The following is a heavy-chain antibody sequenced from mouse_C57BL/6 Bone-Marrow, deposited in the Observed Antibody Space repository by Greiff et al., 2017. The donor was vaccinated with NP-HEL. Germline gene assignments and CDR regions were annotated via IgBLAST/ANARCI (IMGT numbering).Heavy chain of an antibody. CDR1: GFNIKDYY. Sequence: VQLQQSGAELVKPGASVKLSCTASGFNIKDYYMHWVKQRTEQGLEWIGRIDPEDGDTKYAPKFQGKATITAETSSNTAYLQLSSLTSEDTAVYYCATITTVVGYYAMDYWGQGTSVTVSS. CDR2: IDPEDGDT. J-gene: IGHJ4*01. CDR3: ATITTVVGYYAMDY. D-gene: IGHD1-1*01. V-gene: IGHV14-2*01.